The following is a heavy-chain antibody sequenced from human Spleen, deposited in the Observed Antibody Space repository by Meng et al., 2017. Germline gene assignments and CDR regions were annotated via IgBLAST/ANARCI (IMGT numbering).Heavy chain of an antibody. D-gene: IGHD3-16*02. J-gene: IGHJ4*02. CDR1: GYTFTDYR. CDR2: INPKSGDT. CDR3: ARDGEISAAGKLGGDY. Sequence: ASVKVSCKASGYTFTDYRLHWVRRAPGQGLEWMGRINPKSGDTHYAQRFQGRVTMTGNTSISTAYMELSGLRSDDTAMYYCARDGEISAAGKLGGDYWGQGTLVTVSS. V-gene: IGHV1-2*06.